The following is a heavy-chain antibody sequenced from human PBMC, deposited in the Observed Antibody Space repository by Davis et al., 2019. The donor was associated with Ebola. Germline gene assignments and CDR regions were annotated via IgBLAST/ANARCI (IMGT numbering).Heavy chain of an antibody. CDR3: ARTSIVGTTTTASDI. CDR1: GYTFTSYD. CDR2: MNPNSGNT. J-gene: IGHJ3*02. Sequence: ASVKVSCKASGYTFTSYDINWVRQATGQGLEWMGWMNPNSGNTGYAQILQGRVTMTTDTSTGTAYMELRSLRSDDTAVYFCARTSIVGTTTTASDIWGQRTMVTVSS. D-gene: IGHD1-26*01. V-gene: IGHV1-8*01.